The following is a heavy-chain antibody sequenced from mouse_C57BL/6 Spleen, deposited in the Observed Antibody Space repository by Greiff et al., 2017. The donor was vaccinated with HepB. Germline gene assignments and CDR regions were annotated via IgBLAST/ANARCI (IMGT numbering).Heavy chain of an antibody. D-gene: IGHD1-1*01. J-gene: IGHJ1*03. CDR2: ISYDGSN. CDR1: GYSITSGYY. CDR3: ARGHYYGSSYGWYFDV. Sequence: DVQLQESGPGLVKPSQSLSLTCSVPGYSITSGYYWNWIRQFPGNKLEWMGYISYDGSNNYNPSLKNRISITRDTSKNQFFLKLNSVTTEDTATYYCARGHYYGSSYGWYFDVWGTGTTVTVSS. V-gene: IGHV3-6*01.